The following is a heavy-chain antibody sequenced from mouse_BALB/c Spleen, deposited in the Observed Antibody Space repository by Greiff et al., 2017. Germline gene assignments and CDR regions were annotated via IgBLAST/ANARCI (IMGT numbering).Heavy chain of an antibody. D-gene: IGHD2-4*01. CDR3: ARRRYDYEGAMDY. Sequence: EVHLVESGGGLVKPGGSLKLSCAASGFTFSSYAMSWVRQSPEKRLEWVAEISSGGSYTYYPDTVTGRFTISRDNAKNTLYLEMSSLRSEDTAMYYCARRRYDYEGAMDYWGQGTSVTVSS. CDR2: ISSGGSYT. J-gene: IGHJ4*01. CDR1: GFTFSSYA. V-gene: IGHV5-9-4*01.